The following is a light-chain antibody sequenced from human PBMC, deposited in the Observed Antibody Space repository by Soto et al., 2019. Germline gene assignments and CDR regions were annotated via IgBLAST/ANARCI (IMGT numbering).Light chain of an antibody. V-gene: IGLV3-1*01. CDR1: KLGDKY. J-gene: IGLJ1*01. Sequence: YELTQPPSVSVSPGQTASITCSGDKLGDKYACWYQQKPGQSPVLVIYQDSKRPSGIPERFSGSNSGNTATLTISGTQAMDEADYYCQAWDSSSFVFGTGTKVTVL. CDR3: QAWDSSSFV. CDR2: QDS.